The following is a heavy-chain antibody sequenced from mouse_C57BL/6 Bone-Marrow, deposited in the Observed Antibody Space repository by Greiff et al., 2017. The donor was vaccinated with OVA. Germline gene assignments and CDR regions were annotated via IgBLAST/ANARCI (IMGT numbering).Heavy chain of an antibody. D-gene: IGHD3-3*01. V-gene: IGHV2-5*01. J-gene: IGHJ4*01. CDR3: AKNRGLYYAMDY. Sequence: VQLQQSGPGLVQPSQSLSITCTVSGFSLTSYGVHWVRQSPGKGLEWLGVIWRGGSTDYNAAFMSRLSITKDNSKSHVFFKMNSLQADDTAIYYCAKNRGLYYAMDYWGQGTSVTVSS. CDR1: GFSLTSYG. CDR2: IWRGGST.